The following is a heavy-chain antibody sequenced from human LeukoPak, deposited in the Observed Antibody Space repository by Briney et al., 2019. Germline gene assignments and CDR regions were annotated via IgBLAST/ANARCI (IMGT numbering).Heavy chain of an antibody. CDR3: ARRSTVTRDVDV. V-gene: IGHV3-66*04. J-gene: IGHJ3*01. CDR1: GFTVSSNY. Sequence: GGSLRLSCAASGFTVSSNYMIWVRQAPGKGLEWVSVIYSGGDTYYADSVKGRFTISRDNSKNTVYLQVNSLRAEDTAVYYCARRSTVTRDVDVWGQGTMVTVSS. D-gene: IGHD4-17*01. CDR2: IYSGGDT.